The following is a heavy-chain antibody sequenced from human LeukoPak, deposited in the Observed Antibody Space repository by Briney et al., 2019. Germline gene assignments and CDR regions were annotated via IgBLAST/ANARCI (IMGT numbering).Heavy chain of an antibody. V-gene: IGHV3-74*03. CDR2: INIEGSTT. CDR3: VSDHTGHDDY. Sequence: GGSLRLSCVASGFSLSSYWVHWVRQAPGKGLVWVSRINIEGSTTKYADSVKGRFTISRDNAKKTVSLQMNSLRAEDTAVYYCVSDHTGHDDYWGQGTLVTVSS. CDR1: GFSLSSYW. D-gene: IGHD1-1*01. J-gene: IGHJ4*02.